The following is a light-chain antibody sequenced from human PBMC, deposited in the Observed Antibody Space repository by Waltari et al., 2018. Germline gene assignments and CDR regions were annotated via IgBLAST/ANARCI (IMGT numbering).Light chain of an antibody. CDR2: LSS. CDR3: QQYYSRRT. J-gene: IGKJ1*01. Sequence: DIVMTPSPEFLAVSLGERAPINCKSSQSVLYNSNDKNYLSWYQQQTGQPPNLLIYLSSTRQAGVADRCSGSGSGTDFTITINSLQAEDVAVYYCQQYYSRRTFGRGTRVEIK. V-gene: IGKV4-1*01. CDR1: QSVLYNSNDKNY.